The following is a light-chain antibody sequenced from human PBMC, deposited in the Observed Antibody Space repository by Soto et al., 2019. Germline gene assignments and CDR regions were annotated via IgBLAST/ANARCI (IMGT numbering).Light chain of an antibody. J-gene: IGKJ2*01. Sequence: EIVLTQSPGTLSLSPGERAALSCRASQSVSSASLAWYQQKPGQAPRLLIYDASSRATDIPDRFSGSGSGPDFTLTISRLEPEDFAVYYCQQYGGSPPKYTFGQGTKLEIK. CDR3: QQYGGSPPKYT. CDR2: DAS. V-gene: IGKV3-20*01. CDR1: QSVSSAS.